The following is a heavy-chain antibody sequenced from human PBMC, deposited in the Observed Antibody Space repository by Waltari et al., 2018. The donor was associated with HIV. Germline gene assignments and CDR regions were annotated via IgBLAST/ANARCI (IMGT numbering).Heavy chain of an antibody. J-gene: IGHJ5*02. V-gene: IGHV4-61*02. CDR1: GGSISSGSYY. CDR3: ASDQQGANWFDP. CDR2: IYTSGST. D-gene: IGHD6-13*01. Sequence: QVQLQESGPGLVKPSQTLSLTCTVSGGSISSGSYYWSWIRQPAGKGLEWIGRIYTSGSTNYNPSLKSRVTISVDTSKNQFSLKLSSVTAADTAVYYCASDQQGANWFDPWGQGTLVTVSS.